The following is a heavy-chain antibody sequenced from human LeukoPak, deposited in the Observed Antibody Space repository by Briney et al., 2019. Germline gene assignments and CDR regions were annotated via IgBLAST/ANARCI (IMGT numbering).Heavy chain of an antibody. CDR3: ATVRVASYYFDS. V-gene: IGHV3-23*01. D-gene: IGHD2-21*01. CDR2: ISVNGGST. J-gene: IGHJ4*02. Sequence: GGSLRLSCSASGFTFSNYAMTWVRQTPGNGLEWVSSISVNGGSTYYAVSVKGRFTISRDNSKNTLYLQMNSLRAGDTAMYYCATVRVASYYFDSWGQGTLVTVSS. CDR1: GFTFSNYA.